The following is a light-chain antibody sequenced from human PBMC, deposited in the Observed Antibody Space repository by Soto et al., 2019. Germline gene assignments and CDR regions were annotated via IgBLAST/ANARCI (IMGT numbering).Light chain of an antibody. CDR1: SSNIGAGSD. V-gene: IGLV1-40*01. J-gene: IGLJ2*01. CDR3: QSYDSSLSGVV. Sequence: QSALTQPPSVSGAPGQRVTISCTGSSSNIGAGSDVQWYQQLPGTAPKILIYGDSNRPSGVPDRFSGSKSGTSASLAITGLQAEDEADYYCQSYDSSLSGVVFGGGTKLTVL. CDR2: GDS.